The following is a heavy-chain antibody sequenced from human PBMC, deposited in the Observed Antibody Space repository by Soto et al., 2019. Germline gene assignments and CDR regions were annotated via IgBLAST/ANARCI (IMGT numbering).Heavy chain of an antibody. Sequence: PSETLSLTCAVSGGSISSSNWWSWVRQPPGKGLEWIGEIYHSGSTNYNPSLKSRVTISVDKSKNQFSLKLSSVTAADTAVYYCARAAGGGIAAAGNWFDPWGQGTLVTVSS. CDR2: IYHSGST. CDR3: ARAAGGGIAAAGNWFDP. D-gene: IGHD6-13*01. CDR1: GGSISSSNW. V-gene: IGHV4-4*02. J-gene: IGHJ5*02.